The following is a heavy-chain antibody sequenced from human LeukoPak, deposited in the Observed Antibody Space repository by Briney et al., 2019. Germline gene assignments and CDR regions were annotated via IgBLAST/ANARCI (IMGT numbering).Heavy chain of an antibody. CDR1: GFTFSSYS. Sequence: GGSLRLSCAASGFTFSSYSMNWVRQAPGKGLEWVSSISSSSSYIYYADSVKGRFTISRDNAKNSLYLQMNSPRAEDTAVYYCARGGYGSGSYYNVNDYWGQGTLVTVSS. D-gene: IGHD3-10*01. V-gene: IGHV3-21*01. CDR3: ARGGYGSGSYYNVNDY. CDR2: ISSSSSYI. J-gene: IGHJ4*02.